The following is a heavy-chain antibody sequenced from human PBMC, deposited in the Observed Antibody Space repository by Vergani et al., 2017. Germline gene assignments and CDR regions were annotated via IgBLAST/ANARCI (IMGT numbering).Heavy chain of an antibody. CDR2: IVVGSGNT. D-gene: IGHD3-3*01. V-gene: IGHV1-58*02. Sequence: QMQLVQSGPEVKKPGTSVKVSCKASGFTFTSSAMQWVRQARGQRLEWIGWIVVGSGNTNYAQKFQERVTITRDMSTSTAYMELSSLRSEDTAVYYCAAGPDCWSGYEVYGMDVWGQGTTVTVSS. CDR1: GFTFTSSA. CDR3: AAGPDCWSGYEVYGMDV. J-gene: IGHJ6*02.